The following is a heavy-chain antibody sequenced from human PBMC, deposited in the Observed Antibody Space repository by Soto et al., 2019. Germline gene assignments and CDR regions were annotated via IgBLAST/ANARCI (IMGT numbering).Heavy chain of an antibody. CDR3: ARNILTGYPNWFDP. J-gene: IGHJ5*02. CDR2: IYHSGST. D-gene: IGHD3-9*01. V-gene: IGHV4-30-2*01. CDR1: GGSISSGGYS. Sequence: SETLSLTCAVSGGSISSGGYSWSWIRQPPGKGLEWIGYIYHSGSTYYNPSLKSRVTISVDRSKNQFSLKLSSVTAADTAVYYCARNILTGYPNWFDPWGQGTLVTVS.